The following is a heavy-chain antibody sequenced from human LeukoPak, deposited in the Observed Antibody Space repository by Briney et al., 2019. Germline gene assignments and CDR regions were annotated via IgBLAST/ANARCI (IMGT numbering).Heavy chain of an antibody. D-gene: IGHD1-26*01. J-gene: IGHJ4*02. CDR1: GFTFSSYG. V-gene: IGHV1-18*01. CDR3: ARGGALTSFDS. CDR2: ISAYNGKT. Sequence: ASVRVSCKASGFTFSSYGISWVRQAPGQGLEWMGWISAYNGKTNYAQKFQGRVTMTTDTSTSTAYMDLRSLRSDDTAVYYCARGGALTSFDSWGQGTLITVSS.